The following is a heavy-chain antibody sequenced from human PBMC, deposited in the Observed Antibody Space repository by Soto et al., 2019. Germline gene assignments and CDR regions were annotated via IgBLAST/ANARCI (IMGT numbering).Heavy chain of an antibody. CDR3: AREAFGVHSSCFDP. D-gene: IGHD6-13*01. Sequence: SGQVSCKASGYIFTTYSIAWVRQAPGQGLEWMGWVSPNNGNTNYAQKFQGRVTMTTDTSTNTAYMELRSLTSGDTAVYYCAREAFGVHSSCFDPWG. J-gene: IGHJ5*02. V-gene: IGHV1-18*04. CDR2: VSPNNGNT. CDR1: GYIFTTYS.